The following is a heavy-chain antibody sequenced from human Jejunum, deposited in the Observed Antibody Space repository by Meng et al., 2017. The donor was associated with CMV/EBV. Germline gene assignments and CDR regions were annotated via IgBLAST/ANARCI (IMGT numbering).Heavy chain of an antibody. J-gene: IGHJ5*01. V-gene: IGHV3-23*01. Sequence: SGLTFTRNDMTWVRQAPGKGLEWVSGISGNSGSTYYADSVKGRFSISRDNSKNTVYLQMNSLRAEDTAVYFCASDITGNSYAYDSWGQGTLVTVSS. CDR1: GLTFTRND. CDR2: ISGNSGST. CDR3: ASDITGNSYAYDS. D-gene: IGHD3-16*01.